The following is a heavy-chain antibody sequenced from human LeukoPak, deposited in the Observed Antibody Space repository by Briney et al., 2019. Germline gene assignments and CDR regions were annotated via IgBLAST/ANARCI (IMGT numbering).Heavy chain of an antibody. CDR1: GGTFSSYA. CDR2: IIPIFGTA. J-gene: IGHJ5*02. D-gene: IGHD3-10*01. V-gene: IGHV1-69*05. CDR3: AREVILWSTGWFDP. Sequence: SVKVSCKASGGTFSSYAISWVRQAPGQGLEWMARIIPIFGTANYAQKFQGRVTITTDESTSTAYMELSSLRSEDTAVYYCAREVILWSTGWFDPWGQGTLVTVSS.